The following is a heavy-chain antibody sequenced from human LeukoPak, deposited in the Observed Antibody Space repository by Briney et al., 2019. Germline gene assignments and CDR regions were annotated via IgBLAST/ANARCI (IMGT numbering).Heavy chain of an antibody. V-gene: IGHV3-23*01. CDR1: GFTFNSYA. Sequence: GGSLRLSCVAAGFTFNSYAMSWVRQAPGKGLEWVSAISGSGGSTYYADYVKGRFTISRDNSKSTLYLQMNSLGAEDTALYYCAKDNGYCTSTSCFLEYWGQGTLVTVSS. CDR2: ISGSGGST. D-gene: IGHD2-2*03. J-gene: IGHJ4*02. CDR3: AKDNGYCTSTSCFLEY.